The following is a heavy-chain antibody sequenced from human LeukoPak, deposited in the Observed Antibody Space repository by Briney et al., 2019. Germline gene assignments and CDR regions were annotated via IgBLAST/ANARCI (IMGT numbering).Heavy chain of an antibody. J-gene: IGHJ5*02. CDR3: TRVPYCSSTSCYRGWFDP. V-gene: IGHV3-49*04. CDR2: IRSKAYGGTT. D-gene: IGHD2-2*01. Sequence: GGSLRLSCTASGFTFGDYAMSWVRQAPGKGLEWVGFIRSKAYGGTTEYAASVKGGFTISRDDSKSIAYLQMNSLKTEDTAVYYCTRVPYCSSTSCYRGWFDPWGQGTLVTVSS. CDR1: GFTFGDYA.